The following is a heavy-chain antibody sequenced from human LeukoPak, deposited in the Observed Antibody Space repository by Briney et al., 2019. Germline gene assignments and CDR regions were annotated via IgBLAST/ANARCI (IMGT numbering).Heavy chain of an antibody. CDR2: IWYDASNV. Sequence: TGRSLRLSCAASGFTFRSHGMHWVRQAPGKGLEWVAVIWYDASNVYYADSVKGRFTISRDNAKNSLYLQMNSLRAEDTAVYYCAKSGYDYGTDWGQGTLVTVSS. CDR1: GFTFRSHG. V-gene: IGHV3-33*03. CDR3: AKSGYDYGTD. J-gene: IGHJ4*02. D-gene: IGHD5-12*01.